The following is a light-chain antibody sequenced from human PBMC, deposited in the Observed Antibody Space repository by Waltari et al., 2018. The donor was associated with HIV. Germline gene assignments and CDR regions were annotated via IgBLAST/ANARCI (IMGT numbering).Light chain of an antibody. CDR3: AAWDASLSVV. Sequence: QSVLTQPPSASGTPGQRVTISCSGSSSNIGRNYVYWYQQLPGTAPKLLIYTNNQRPSGVPDRFSGSKSGTSASRAISGLRYEDEADYYCAAWDASLSVVFGGGTKLTVL. CDR1: SSNIGRNY. CDR2: TNN. V-gene: IGLV1-47*01. J-gene: IGLJ2*01.